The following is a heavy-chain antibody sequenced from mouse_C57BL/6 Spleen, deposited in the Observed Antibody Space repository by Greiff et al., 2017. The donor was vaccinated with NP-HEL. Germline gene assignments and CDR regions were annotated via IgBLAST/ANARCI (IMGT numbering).Heavy chain of an antibody. D-gene: IGHD1-1*01. V-gene: IGHV1-50*01. Sequence: QVQLQQSGAELVKPGASVKLSCKASGYTFTSYWMQWVKQRPGQGLEWIGEIDPSDSYTNYNQKFKGKATLTVDTSSSTAYMQLSSLTSEDSAVYYCARVLRWYFDVWGTGTTVTVSS. CDR2: IDPSDSYT. CDR1: GYTFTSYW. CDR3: ARVLRWYFDV. J-gene: IGHJ1*03.